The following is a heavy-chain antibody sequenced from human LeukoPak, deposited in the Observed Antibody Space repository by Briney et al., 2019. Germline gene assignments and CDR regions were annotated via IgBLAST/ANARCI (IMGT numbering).Heavy chain of an antibody. Sequence: PPETLSLTCTASGGSISSGGYYWSWLRQPPGQGLEWIGYIYHSGTTYYNPSIKSRATISVDRTKNQFSLKLSSVTAADTAVYYLARVTPSAIRVDYWGQGTLVTVTS. D-gene: IGHD2-2*02. CDR1: GGSISSGGYY. V-gene: IGHV4-30-2*01. J-gene: IGHJ4*02. CDR2: IYHSGTT. CDR3: ARVTPSAIRVDY.